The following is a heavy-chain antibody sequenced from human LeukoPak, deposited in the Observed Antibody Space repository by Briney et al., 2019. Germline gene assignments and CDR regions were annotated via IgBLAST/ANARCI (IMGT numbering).Heavy chain of an antibody. CDR2: IIPIFGTA. Sequence: SVKVSCKASGGTFSSYAISWVRQAPGQGLEWMGRIIPIFGTANYAQKFQGRVTITTDESTSTAYMESSSLRSEDTAVYYCARDRRSSSPQRAYYYYYMDVWGKGTTVTVSS. J-gene: IGHJ6*03. V-gene: IGHV1-69*05. CDR3: ARDRRSSSPQRAYYYYYMDV. CDR1: GGTFSSYA. D-gene: IGHD6-6*01.